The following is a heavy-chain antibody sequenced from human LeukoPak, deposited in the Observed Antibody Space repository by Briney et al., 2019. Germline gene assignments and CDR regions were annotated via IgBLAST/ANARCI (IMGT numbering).Heavy chain of an antibody. V-gene: IGHV4-59*01. CDR2: IYYSGST. Sequence: SETLSLTCAVYGGSFSGYYWSWIRQPPGKGLEWIGYIYYSGSTNYNPSLKSRVTISVDTSKNQFSLKLSSVTAADTAVYYCARRSIYNYYYYMDVWGKGTTVTISS. J-gene: IGHJ6*03. CDR3: ARRSIYNYYYYMDV. CDR1: GGSFSGYY. D-gene: IGHD3-9*01.